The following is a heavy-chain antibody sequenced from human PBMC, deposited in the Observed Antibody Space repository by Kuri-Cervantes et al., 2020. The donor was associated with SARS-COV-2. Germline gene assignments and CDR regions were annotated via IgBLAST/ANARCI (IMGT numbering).Heavy chain of an antibody. CDR2: ISAYNGNT. CDR3: ARVPLAYCGGDCFDY. Sequence: ASVKVSCKASGYTFTSYGISWVRQAPGQGLEWMGWISAYNGNTNYAQKLQGRVTMTTDTSTSTAYMELRSLRSDGTAVYYCARVPLAYCGGDCFDYWGQGTLVTVSS. D-gene: IGHD2-21*01. J-gene: IGHJ4*02. V-gene: IGHV1-18*01. CDR1: GYTFTSYG.